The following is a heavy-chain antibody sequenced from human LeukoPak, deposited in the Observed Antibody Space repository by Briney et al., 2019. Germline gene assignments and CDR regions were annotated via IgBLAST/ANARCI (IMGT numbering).Heavy chain of an antibody. Sequence: GGSLRLSCAVSGFTFSSYSMNWVRQAPGKGLEWVSFISTSSIYIYYADSVKDRFTISRDNAKNSLYLQMNSLRAEDTAVYYCATTRIADYYMDVWGKGTTVTISS. J-gene: IGHJ6*03. CDR2: ISTSSIYI. V-gene: IGHV3-21*01. CDR3: ATTRIADYYMDV. CDR1: GFTFSSYS. D-gene: IGHD6-13*01.